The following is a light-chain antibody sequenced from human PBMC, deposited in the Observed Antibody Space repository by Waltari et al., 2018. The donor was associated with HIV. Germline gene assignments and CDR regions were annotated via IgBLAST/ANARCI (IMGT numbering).Light chain of an antibody. CDR2: GTS. CDR1: QTINNN. J-gene: IGKJ1*01. CDR3: QQYNNWPWT. V-gene: IGKV3-15*01. Sequence: EIVMTQSPATLSVSPGVRATLSCMASQTINNNLAWYQQKTGQTPRLLIYGTSTRATGFPVRFSGSGSGTEFTLTISSLQSEDFADYYCQQYNNWPWTFGQGTKVEIK.